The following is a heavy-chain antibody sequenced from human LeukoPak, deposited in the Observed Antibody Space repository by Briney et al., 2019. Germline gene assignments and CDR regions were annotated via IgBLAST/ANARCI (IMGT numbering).Heavy chain of an antibody. J-gene: IGHJ3*02. CDR1: GYTFTGYY. CDR3: ARAITSGAFDI. CDR2: INPNSGGT. V-gene: IGHV1-2*04. Sequence: ASVKVSCKASGYTFTGYYMHWVRQAPGQGLGWMGWINPNSGGTNYAQKFQGWVTMTRDTSTTTVYMEVSRLTYDDTAVYYCARAITSGAFDIWGQGTMFTVSS.